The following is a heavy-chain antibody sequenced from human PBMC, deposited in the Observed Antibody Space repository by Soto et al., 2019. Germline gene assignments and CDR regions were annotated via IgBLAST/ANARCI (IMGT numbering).Heavy chain of an antibody. Sequence: QVQLQESGPGLVKPSETLSLTCTVSGGSISSYYWSWIRQPPGKGLEWIGYIYYSGSTNYNPSLMSRVTISVDTSNNQFSLKLSSVTAADTAVYYCARTTVTTFFDCWGQGTLVTVSS. CDR2: IYYSGST. D-gene: IGHD4-17*01. CDR3: ARTTVTTFFDC. V-gene: IGHV4-59*08. J-gene: IGHJ4*02. CDR1: GGSISSYY.